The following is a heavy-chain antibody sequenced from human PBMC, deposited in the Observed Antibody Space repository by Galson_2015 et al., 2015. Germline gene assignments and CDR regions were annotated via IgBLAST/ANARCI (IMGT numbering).Heavy chain of an antibody. Sequence: QSGAEVKKPGESLKISCKGSGYSFTSYWIGWVRQMPGKGLEWMGIIYPGDSDTRYSPSFQGQVTISADKSISTAYLQWSSLKASDTAIYYCARRGYCSGGSCFSAAFDIWGQGTMVTVSS. J-gene: IGHJ3*02. D-gene: IGHD2-15*01. CDR2: IYPGDSDT. CDR1: GYSFTSYW. V-gene: IGHV5-51*01. CDR3: ARRGYCSGGSCFSAAFDI.